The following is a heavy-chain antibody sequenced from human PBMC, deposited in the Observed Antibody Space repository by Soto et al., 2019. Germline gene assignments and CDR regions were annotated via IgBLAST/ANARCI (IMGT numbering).Heavy chain of an antibody. V-gene: IGHV2-5*01. J-gene: IGHJ4*02. D-gene: IGHD6-13*01. CDR3: TLRQDSSRGPIY. CDR1: GFSLSTSGRT. CDR2: GG. Sequence: QITLKESGPTLVKPTETLTLTCSASGFSLSTSGRTLGWIRQPPGKAPEWLALGGQYSPSLQSRVTFTKDTSKNQVVLTLTDMDPADTATYYCTLRQDSSRGPIYWGQGILVTVSS.